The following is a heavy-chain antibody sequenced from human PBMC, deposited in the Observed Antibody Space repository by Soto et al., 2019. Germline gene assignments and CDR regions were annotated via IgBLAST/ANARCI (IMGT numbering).Heavy chain of an antibody. CDR2: IYYSGST. Sequence: SETLSLTCTVSGGSISSYYWSWIRQPPGKGLEWIGYIYYSGSTNYNPSLKSRVTISVDTSKNQFSLKLSSVTAADTAVYYCARGSQGFRSGYRDDAFDIWGQGTMVTVSS. CDR1: GGSISSYY. J-gene: IGHJ3*02. D-gene: IGHD3-3*01. V-gene: IGHV4-59*01. CDR3: ARGSQGFRSGYRDDAFDI.